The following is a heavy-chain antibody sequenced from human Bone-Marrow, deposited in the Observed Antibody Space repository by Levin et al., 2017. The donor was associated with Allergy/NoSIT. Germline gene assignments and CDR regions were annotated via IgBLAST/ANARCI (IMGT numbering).Heavy chain of an antibody. J-gene: IGHJ3*01. CDR1: GLSFSNYG. D-gene: IGHD3-10*01. CDR3: ATYYYYGSGTHAFDF. CDR2: ISGTGGHA. V-gene: IGHV3-23*01. Sequence: PGGSLRLSCEVSGLSFSNYGMSWVRQAPGKGLEWVSGISGTGGHAFYVDAVKGRFTFSRDNPKNMLYLQMNSLRAEDTAIYYCATYYYYGSGTHAFDFWGQGTMVTVSS.